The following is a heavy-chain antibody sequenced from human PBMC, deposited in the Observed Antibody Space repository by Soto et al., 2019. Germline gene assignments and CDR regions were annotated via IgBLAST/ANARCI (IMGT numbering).Heavy chain of an antibody. CDR3: ARRALYCSSTSCSYYFDY. Sequence: GPGPFPPSETLSLTCTVSGGSISSGDYYWTWIRQHPGKGLEWIGSIYYSGSTYYNPSLKSRVTISVDTSKNQFSLKLSSVTAADTAVYYCARRALYCSSTSCSYYFDYWGQGTLVTVSS. D-gene: IGHD2-2*01. V-gene: IGHV4-39*01. CDR2: IYYSGST. CDR1: GGSISSGDYY. J-gene: IGHJ4*02.